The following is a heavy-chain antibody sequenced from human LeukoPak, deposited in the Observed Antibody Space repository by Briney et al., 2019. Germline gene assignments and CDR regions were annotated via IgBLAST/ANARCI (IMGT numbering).Heavy chain of an antibody. CDR1: GFTFSSYG. Sequence: PGRSLRLSCAASGFTFSSYGMHWVRQAPGKGLEWVAVIWYDGSNKYYADSVKGRFTISRDNSKNTLYLQMNSLRAEDTAVYYCARVNPQTGDVDYWGQGTLVTVSS. D-gene: IGHD7-27*01. J-gene: IGHJ4*02. V-gene: IGHV3-33*01. CDR3: ARVNPQTGDVDY. CDR2: IWYDGSNK.